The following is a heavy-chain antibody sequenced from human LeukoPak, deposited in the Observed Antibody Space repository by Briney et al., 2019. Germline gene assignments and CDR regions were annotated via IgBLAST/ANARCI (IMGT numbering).Heavy chain of an antibody. D-gene: IGHD1-26*01. J-gene: IGHJ4*02. CDR3: ARDLDSGTSSGY. CDR2: ISAYNGNT. V-gene: IGHV1-18*01. Sequence: ASVKVSCKASGYTFTSYGISWVRQAPGQGLEWMGWISAYNGNTNYAQKFQGWVTMTRDTSISTAYMELSRLRSDDTAVYYCARDLDSGTSSGYWGQGTLVTVSS. CDR1: GYTFTSYG.